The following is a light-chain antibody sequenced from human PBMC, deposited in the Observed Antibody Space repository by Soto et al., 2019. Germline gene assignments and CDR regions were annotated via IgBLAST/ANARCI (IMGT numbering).Light chain of an antibody. V-gene: IGKV3-20*01. CDR3: KQYGGSPL. CDR2: GAS. J-gene: IGKJ2*01. Sequence: EIVLTQSPGTLSLSPGERATLSCRASQSVSSTYLAWYQQKPGQAPRLLIYGASSRATGIPDRFSGSGSGTDFTLTISRLEPEDFAVYYCKQYGGSPLFGQGTKLQIK. CDR1: QSVSSTY.